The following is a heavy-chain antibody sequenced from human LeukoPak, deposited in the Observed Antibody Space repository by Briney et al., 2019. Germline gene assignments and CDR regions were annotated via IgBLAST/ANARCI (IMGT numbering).Heavy chain of an antibody. V-gene: IGHV4-61*01. CDR2: ISYSGST. Sequence: SETLSLTCTVSGGSVSSASYSWSWIRQPPGKGLEWIGHISYSGSTTYSPSLKSRVTISVDTSKNQFSLKLTSVTAADTTVYYCARGTGPGTLDYWGKGTVVTVS. CDR1: GGSVSSASYS. CDR3: ARGTGPGTLDY. D-gene: IGHD6-13*01. J-gene: IGHJ4*02.